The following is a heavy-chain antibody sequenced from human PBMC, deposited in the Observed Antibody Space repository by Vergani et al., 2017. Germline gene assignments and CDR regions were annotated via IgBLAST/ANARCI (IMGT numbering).Heavy chain of an antibody. V-gene: IGHV3-30*18. Sequence: QVQLVESGGGVVQPGRSLRLSCAASGFTFSSYSMHWVRQAPGKGLEWVAVISYDGSNKYYADSVKGRFTISRDNSKNTLYLQMNSLRAEDTAVYYCAKTPVYYDFWSGSLDYWGQGTLVTVSS. CDR3: AKTPVYYDFWSGSLDY. J-gene: IGHJ4*02. CDR1: GFTFSSYS. CDR2: ISYDGSNK. D-gene: IGHD3-3*01.